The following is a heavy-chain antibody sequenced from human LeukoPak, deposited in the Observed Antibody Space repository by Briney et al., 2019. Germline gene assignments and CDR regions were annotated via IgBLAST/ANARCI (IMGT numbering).Heavy chain of an antibody. CDR1: GFTFSSYW. CDR2: INSDGSST. J-gene: IGHJ6*03. D-gene: IGHD3-10*01. V-gene: IGHV3-74*01. CDR3: ARDGGITLVRGVIMGDYYYYYMDV. Sequence: PGGSLRLSCAASGFTFSSYWMHWVRQAPGKGLVWVSRINSDGSSTSYADSVKGRFTISRDNARNTLYLQMNSLRAEDTAVYYCARDGGITLVRGVIMGDYYYYYMDVWGRGTTVTVSS.